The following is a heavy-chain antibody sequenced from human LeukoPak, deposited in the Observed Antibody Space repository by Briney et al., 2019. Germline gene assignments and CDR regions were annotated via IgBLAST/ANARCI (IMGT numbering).Heavy chain of an antibody. V-gene: IGHV1-8*01. CDR3: ARDGAVAHIDY. D-gene: IGHD6-19*01. Sequence: ASVKVSCKASGYTFTTYDINWVRQATGQGLEWMGWMNPNSGNTGYAQKFQGRVTMTRNTSISTAYMELRSLRSEDTAVYYCARDGAVAHIDYWGQGTLVTVSS. CDR2: MNPNSGNT. J-gene: IGHJ4*02. CDR1: GYTFTTYD.